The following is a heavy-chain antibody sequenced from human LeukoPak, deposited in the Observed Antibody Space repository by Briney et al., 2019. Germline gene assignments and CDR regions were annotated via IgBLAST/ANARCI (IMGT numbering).Heavy chain of an antibody. J-gene: IGHJ4*02. D-gene: IGHD5-18*01. V-gene: IGHV1-69*04. Sequence: GASVKVSCKASGGTFSSYAISWVRQAPGQGLEWMGRIIPILGIANYAQKFQGRVTITADKSTSTAYMELSSLRSEDTAVYYCAREGDSYGLFDYWGQGTLVTVPS. CDR1: GGTFSSYA. CDR2: IIPILGIA. CDR3: AREGDSYGLFDY.